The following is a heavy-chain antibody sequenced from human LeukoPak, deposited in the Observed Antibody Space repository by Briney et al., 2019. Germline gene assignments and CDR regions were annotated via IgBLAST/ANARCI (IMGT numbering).Heavy chain of an antibody. V-gene: IGHV3-23*01. D-gene: IGHD3-22*01. CDR3: AKSFYYESSGYPRGPDY. Sequence: GGSLRLSCAASGFTFSFYAMSWVRQAPGKGLEWVSAISGSADSTYYADSVKGRFTTSRDNSRNTLYLQMNSLRAEDTAVYYCAKSFYYESSGYPRGPDYWGQGTLVTVSS. CDR2: ISGSADST. J-gene: IGHJ4*02. CDR1: GFTFSFYA.